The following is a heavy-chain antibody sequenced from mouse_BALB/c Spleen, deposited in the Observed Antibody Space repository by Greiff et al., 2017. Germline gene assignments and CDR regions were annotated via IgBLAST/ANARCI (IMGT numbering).Heavy chain of an antibody. D-gene: IGHD2-4*01. CDR1: GYSFTGYF. CDR2: INPYNGDT. V-gene: IGHV1-37*01. Sequence: VHVKQSGPELVKPGASVKISCKASGYSFTGYFMNWVKQSHGKSLELIGRINPYNGDTFYNQKFKGKATLTVDKSSSTAHMELLSLTSEDSAVYYCGKADYDYDPFADWGRGTLVTVCA. CDR3: GKADYDYDPFAD. J-gene: IGHJ3*01.